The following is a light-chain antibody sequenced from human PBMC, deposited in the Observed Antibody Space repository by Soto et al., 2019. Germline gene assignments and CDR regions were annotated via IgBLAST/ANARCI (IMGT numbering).Light chain of an antibody. V-gene: IGLV1-40*01. CDR2: VNG. CDR3: QCYDSGLSTSI. CDR1: SSNIGAGGD. J-gene: IGLJ1*01. Sequence: QSVLTQPPSVSGAPGQRVTISCTGSSSNIGAGGDVHWYQQLPGTAPKLLIYVNGNRPSGVPDRFSGFKSGTSASLAITGLQAEDEADYSCQCYDSGLSTSIFGTGTKVTVL.